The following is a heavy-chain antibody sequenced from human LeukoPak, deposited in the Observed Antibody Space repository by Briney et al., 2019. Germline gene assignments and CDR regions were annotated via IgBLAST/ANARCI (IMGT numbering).Heavy chain of an antibody. CDR3: ARWCSGGSCYSDWFDP. CDR2: IYPGDSDT. D-gene: IGHD2-15*01. Sequence: GESLKISCKGSGYSFTSYWIGWVRQMPGKGLEWMGIIYPGDSDTRYSPSFQDQATISADKSISTAYLQWSSLKASDTATYYCARWCSGGSCYSDWFDPWGQGTLVTVSS. V-gene: IGHV5-51*01. CDR1: GYSFTSYW. J-gene: IGHJ5*02.